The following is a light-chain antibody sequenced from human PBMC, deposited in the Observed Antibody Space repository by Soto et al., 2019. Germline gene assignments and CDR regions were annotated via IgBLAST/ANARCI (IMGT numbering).Light chain of an antibody. CDR2: NAS. CDR3: QQYGSAPLT. V-gene: IGKV3-20*01. Sequence: EIVLTQSLGTLSLSPGERATLSCRASQSVSTNYLAWHQQKPGQAPSLLIYNASSRATGIPDRFSGSGSGTDFTLTISGLEPEDFAVYFCQQYGSAPLTFGGGTKVDIK. CDR1: QSVSTNY. J-gene: IGKJ4*01.